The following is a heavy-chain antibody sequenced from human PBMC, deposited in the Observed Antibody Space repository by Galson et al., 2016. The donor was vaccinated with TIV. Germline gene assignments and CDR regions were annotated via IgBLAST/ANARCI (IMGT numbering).Heavy chain of an antibody. D-gene: IGHD1-26*01. CDR3: ARVGRGGAYPNYFDF. J-gene: IGHJ4*02. CDR2: IYSNDDT. Sequence: CAASGFSVSYKHMIWVRQAPGRGLEWVSLIYSNDDTHHAESVQGRFSISRDTSKNTIYLQMNNLRVEDTAVYYCARVGRGGAYPNYFDFWGQGTLVTDSS. V-gene: IGHV3-53*01. CDR1: GFSVSYKH.